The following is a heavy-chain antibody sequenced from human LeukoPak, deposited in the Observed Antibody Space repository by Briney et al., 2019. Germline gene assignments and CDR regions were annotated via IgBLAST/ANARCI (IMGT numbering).Heavy chain of an antibody. CDR3: ARGGLPRENWFDP. V-gene: IGHV4-4*07. J-gene: IGHJ5*02. Sequence: PSETLSLTCTVSDASISTYYWSWIRQPAGKGREWIGRIYTTGSTNYNPSLKSRVTMSVDTSKNQFSLKLSSVTAADTAVYYCARGGLPRENWFDPWGQGTLVTVSS. CDR2: IYTTGST. D-gene: IGHD1-26*01. CDR1: DASISTYY.